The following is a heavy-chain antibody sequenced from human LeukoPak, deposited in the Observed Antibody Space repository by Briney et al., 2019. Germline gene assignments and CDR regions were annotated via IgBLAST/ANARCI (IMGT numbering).Heavy chain of an antibody. CDR1: GFTVTSNY. CDR3: ARGQIYGTGSYFFDH. D-gene: IGHD3-10*01. Sequence: HPGGSLRLSCAASGFTVTSNYMSWVRQTPGQGRLEWVSVIYTDGRTFYTGSVTGRLTISRDNSKNTLYLQMNSLRAEDTAVYYCARGQIYGTGSYFFDHWGQGTLVTVSS. V-gene: IGHV3-66*01. CDR2: IYTDGRT. J-gene: IGHJ4*02.